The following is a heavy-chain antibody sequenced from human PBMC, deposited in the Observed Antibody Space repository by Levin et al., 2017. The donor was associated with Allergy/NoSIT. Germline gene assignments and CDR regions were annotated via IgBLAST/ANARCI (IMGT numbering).Heavy chain of an antibody. CDR3: TKGHYSGVYQ. CDR2: IYDDGST. D-gene: IGHD2-2*01. V-gene: IGHV3-53*01. J-gene: IGHJ4*02. CDR1: GFTVSTHY. Sequence: GSLRLSCAASGFTVSTHYMTWVRQGPGKGLECVSVIYDDGSTYESSSFLFLFTISRDNSKNTLSLQMNSLRDDDTAVYYCTKGHYSGVYQWGQGTLVTVSS.